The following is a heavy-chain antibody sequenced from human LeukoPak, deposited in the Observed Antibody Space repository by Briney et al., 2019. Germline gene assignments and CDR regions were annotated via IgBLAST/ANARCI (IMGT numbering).Heavy chain of an antibody. D-gene: IGHD3-22*01. V-gene: IGHV3-23*01. CDR2: ISGSGGST. J-gene: IGHJ6*03. CDR1: GFTFSSYA. Sequence: GGSLRLSCAASGFTFSSYAMSWVRQAPGKGLEWDSAISGSGGSTYYADSVKGRFTISRDNSKNTLYLQMNSLRAEDTAVYYCAKDHPFYYDSSGYTDPGYYYMDVWGKGTTVTVSS. CDR3: AKDHPFYYDSSGYTDPGYYYMDV.